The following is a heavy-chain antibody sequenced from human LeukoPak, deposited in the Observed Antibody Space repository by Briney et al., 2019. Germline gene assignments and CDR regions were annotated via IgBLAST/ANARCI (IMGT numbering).Heavy chain of an antibody. D-gene: IGHD3-3*01. Sequence: SETLSLTCTVSGGSISSSSYYWGWIRQPLGKGLEWIGSIYYSGSTYYNPSLKSRVTMSVDTSKNQFSLKLSSVTAADTAVYYCARAHHYDFWSGYYHFDYWGQGTLVTVSS. CDR2: IYYSGST. CDR3: ARAHHYDFWSGYYHFDY. J-gene: IGHJ4*02. CDR1: GGSISSSSYY. V-gene: IGHV4-39*01.